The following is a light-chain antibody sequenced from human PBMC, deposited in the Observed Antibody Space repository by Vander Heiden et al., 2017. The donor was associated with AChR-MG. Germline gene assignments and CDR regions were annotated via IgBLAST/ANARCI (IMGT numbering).Light chain of an antibody. CDR1: QSVSSSY. CDR2: GAS. Sequence: EIVLTQSPGTLSLSPGERATLSCRASQSVSSSYLAWYQQKPGQAPRLLIYGASSRATGIPDRFSGSGYGTDFTLTISRLEPEDFAVYYCQLDGSSFPYTFGQGTKLEIK. CDR3: QLDGSSFPYT. V-gene: IGKV3-20*01. J-gene: IGKJ2*01.